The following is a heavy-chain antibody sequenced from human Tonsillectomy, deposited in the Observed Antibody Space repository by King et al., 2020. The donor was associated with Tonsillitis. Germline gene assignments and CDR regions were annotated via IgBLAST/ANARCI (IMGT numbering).Heavy chain of an antibody. CDR1: GFTFSTYS. J-gene: IGHJ4*02. V-gene: IGHV3-48*02. CDR2: IGSDSRTI. Sequence: VQLVESGGGLVQPGGSLRLSCAASGFTFSTYSMNWVRQAPGRGLEWVSYIGSDSRTINYADSVKGRFTMSRDNAKNSLYLQMNSLRDEDTAVYYCVRDLSPYCSGECYSALDHWGQGTLVTVSS. D-gene: IGHD2-21*01. CDR3: VRDLSPYCSGECYSALDH.